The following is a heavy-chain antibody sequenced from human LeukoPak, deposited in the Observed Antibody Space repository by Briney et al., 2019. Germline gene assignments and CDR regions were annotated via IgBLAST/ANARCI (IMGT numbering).Heavy chain of an antibody. CDR1: GYTFIDYY. CDR3: VRDCSYIPDY. V-gene: IGHV1-2*02. CDR2: INPNSGRT. Sequence: ASVKVSCKASGYTFIDYYIHWVRQAPGQGLEWMGWINPNSGRTNSAQKLEGRVTMTRDTYISTAYMKLSRLRADDTAVYYCVRDCSYIPDYWGQGTLVIVSS. D-gene: IGHD6-6*01. J-gene: IGHJ4*02.